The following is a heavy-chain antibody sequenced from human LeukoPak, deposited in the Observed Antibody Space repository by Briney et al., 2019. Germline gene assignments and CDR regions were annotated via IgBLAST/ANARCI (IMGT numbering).Heavy chain of an antibody. D-gene: IGHD5-12*01. J-gene: IGHJ4*02. V-gene: IGHV3-23*01. CDR2: ISGSVGST. CDR3: ARASGYDVFDY. CDR1: GFTFSSYA. Sequence: SGGSLRLSCAASGFTFSSYAMSWVRQAPRKGLEWVSAISGSVGSTYYADSVEGRFTISRDNSKTTLYLQMNSLRAEDTAVYYCARASGYDVFDYWGQGTLVTVSS.